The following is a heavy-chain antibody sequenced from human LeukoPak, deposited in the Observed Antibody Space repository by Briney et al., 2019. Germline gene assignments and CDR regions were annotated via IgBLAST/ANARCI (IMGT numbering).Heavy chain of an antibody. J-gene: IGHJ5*02. V-gene: IGHV1-69*13. CDR1: GGTFSNYA. CDR3: ARALPGGYSGYNWFDP. Sequence: GASVKVSCKASGGTFSNYAISWVRQAPGQGLEWMGGIIAIFGTTNYAQKFQGRVTITADESTSTAYMELSSLRSEDTAVYYCARALPGGYSGYNWFDPWGQGTLVTVSS. D-gene: IGHD5-12*01. CDR2: IIAIFGTT.